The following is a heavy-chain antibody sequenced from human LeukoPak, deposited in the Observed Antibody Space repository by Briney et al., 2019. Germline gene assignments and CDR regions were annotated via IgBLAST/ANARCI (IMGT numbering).Heavy chain of an antibody. CDR1: GGSFSGYY. V-gene: IGHV4-34*01. CDR3: ARKGRSGYYQPYYFDY. Sequence: SETLSLTCAVYGGSFSGYYWSWIRQPPGKGLEWIGEINHSGSTNYNPSLKSRVTISVDTSKNQFSLKLSSVTAADTAVYYCARKGRSGYYQPYYFDYWGQGTLVTVSS. J-gene: IGHJ4*02. D-gene: IGHD3-22*01. CDR2: INHSGST.